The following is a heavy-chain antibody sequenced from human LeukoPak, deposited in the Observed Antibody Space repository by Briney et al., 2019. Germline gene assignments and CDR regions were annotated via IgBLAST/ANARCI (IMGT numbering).Heavy chain of an antibody. CDR3: ARGRLPGYCSGGSCRATGAFDI. CDR1: GGTFSSYA. Sequence: ASVKVSCKASGGTFSSYAISSVRQAPGQGLEWMGGIVPIFGTANYAQKFQGRVTITADESTSTAYMELSSLRSEDTAVYYCARGRLPGYCSGGSCRATGAFDIWGQGTMVTVSS. V-gene: IGHV1-69*13. CDR2: IVPIFGTA. D-gene: IGHD2-15*01. J-gene: IGHJ3*02.